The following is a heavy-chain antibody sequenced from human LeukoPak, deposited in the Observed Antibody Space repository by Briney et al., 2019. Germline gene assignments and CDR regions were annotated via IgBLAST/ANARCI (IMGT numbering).Heavy chain of an antibody. CDR2: IYYSGST. V-gene: IGHV4-39*01. CDR3: ARVDPIMVRGFYFDY. D-gene: IGHD3-10*01. J-gene: IGHJ4*02. Sequence: SETLSLTCTVSGGSISSSSYYWGWIRQPPGKGLEWIGSIYYSGSTYYNPSLKSRVTISVDTSKNQFSLKLSSVTAADTAVYYCARVDPIMVRGFYFDYWGLGTLVTVSS. CDR1: GGSISSSSYY.